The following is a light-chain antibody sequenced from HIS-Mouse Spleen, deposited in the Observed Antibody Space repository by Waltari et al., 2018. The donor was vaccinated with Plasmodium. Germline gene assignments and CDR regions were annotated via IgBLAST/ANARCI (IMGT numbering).Light chain of an antibody. J-gene: IGLJ3*02. V-gene: IGLV3-10*01. Sequence: SYELTQPPSVSVSPGQTARLPCPGNPLPKKDASWYQQKSAQAPVLVIYEDSKRPSGIPERFSGSSSGTMATLTISGAQVEDEADYYCYSTDSSGNHRVFGGGTKLTVL. CDR3: YSTDSSGNHRV. CDR2: EDS. CDR1: PLPKKD.